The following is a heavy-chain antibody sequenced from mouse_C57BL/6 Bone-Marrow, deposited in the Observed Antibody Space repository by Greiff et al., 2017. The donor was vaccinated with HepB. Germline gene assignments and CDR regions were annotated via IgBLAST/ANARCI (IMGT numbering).Heavy chain of an antibody. CDR3: ARAGSSSWFAY. CDR1: GYTFTSYW. CDR2: IDPSDRYT. Sequence: QVQLQQPGAELVKPGASVKLSCKASGYTFTSYWMQWVKQRPGQGLEWIGEIDPSDRYTNYNQKFKGKATLTVDTPSSTAYMQLSSLTSEASAVYYCARAGSSSWFAYWGQGTLVTVSA. J-gene: IGHJ3*01. V-gene: IGHV1-50*01. D-gene: IGHD1-1*01.